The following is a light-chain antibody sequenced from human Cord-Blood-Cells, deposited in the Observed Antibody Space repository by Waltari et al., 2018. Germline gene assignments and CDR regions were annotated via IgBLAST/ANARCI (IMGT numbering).Light chain of an antibody. J-gene: IGKJ2*03. V-gene: IGKV1-9*01. CDR3: QQLNSYSYS. CDR2: AAN. CDR1: QAINSY. Sequence: DIQLTQSPSFLSASVGDRVTITYRASQAINSYLVCYQQKQGKAPKLLFYAANTLQSGVPTMFGGSASGKDFSLTSSSLQHEDSATYCCQQLNSYSYSFGQGTKLEIK.